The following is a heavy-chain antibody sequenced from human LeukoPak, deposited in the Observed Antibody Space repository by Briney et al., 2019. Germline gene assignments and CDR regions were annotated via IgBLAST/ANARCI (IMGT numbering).Heavy chain of an antibody. D-gene: IGHD2-2*01. V-gene: IGHV4-39*07. CDR3: ARDQFIVVPAAINWFDP. Sequence: PSETLSLTCTVSGGSISSSSYYWGWIRQPPGKGLEWIGSIYYSGSTYYNPSLKSRVTISVDTSKNQFSLKLSSVTAADTVVYYCARDQFIVVPAAINWFDPWGQGTLVTVSS. J-gene: IGHJ5*02. CDR2: IYYSGST. CDR1: GGSISSSSYY.